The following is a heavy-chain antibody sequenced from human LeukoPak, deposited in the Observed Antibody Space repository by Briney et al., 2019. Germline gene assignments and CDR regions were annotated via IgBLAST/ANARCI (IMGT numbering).Heavy chain of an antibody. CDR3: ARDGRGDLTWIQLWSPFDH. CDR2: IYSGGST. D-gene: IGHD5-18*01. CDR1: GFTVSSNY. V-gene: IGHV3-66*02. Sequence: PGGSLRLSCAASGFTVSSNYMSWVRQAPAKGLEWVSVIYSGGSTYYADSVKGRFTISRDNSKNALYLQMNSLRAEDTDVYYCARDGRGDLTWIQLWSPFDHWRQGTLVTVSS. J-gene: IGHJ4*02.